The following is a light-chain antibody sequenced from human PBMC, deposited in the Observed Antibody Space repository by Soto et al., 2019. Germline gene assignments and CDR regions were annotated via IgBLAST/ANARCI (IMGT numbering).Light chain of an antibody. CDR1: SGSVGGYNY. V-gene: IGLV2-14*01. Sequence: QSALTQPASVSGSPGQSITISCTGTSGSVGGYNYVYWYQQHPGKAPKLMIYDVSNRPSGVSNRFSGSKSGNTASLTISGLQAEDEADYYCSSYTSSSTLYVFGTGTKLTVL. CDR2: DVS. J-gene: IGLJ1*01. CDR3: SSYTSSSTLYV.